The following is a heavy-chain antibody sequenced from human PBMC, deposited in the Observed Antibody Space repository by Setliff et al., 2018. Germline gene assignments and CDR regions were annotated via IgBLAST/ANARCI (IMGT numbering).Heavy chain of an antibody. CDR3: AKEDYSDSSGYYYETPWFDP. J-gene: IGHJ5*02. CDR2: ISGSGRNT. CDR1: GFTFSAST. V-gene: IGHV3-23*01. D-gene: IGHD3-22*01. Sequence: GGSLRLSCAASGFTFSASTMNWVRQAPGKGLEWVSGISGSGRNTYYADSVKGRFTISRDNSQNTVFLQVNSLRPEDSAVYYCAKEDYSDSSGYYYETPWFDPWGQGTLVTVSS.